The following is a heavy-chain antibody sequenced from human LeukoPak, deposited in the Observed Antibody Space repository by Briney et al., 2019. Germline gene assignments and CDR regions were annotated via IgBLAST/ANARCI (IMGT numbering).Heavy chain of an antibody. D-gene: IGHD2-2*02. CDR3: ARYTEYYFDY. V-gene: IGHV3-7*01. CDR1: GFIFSTYW. CDR2: MKRDGSEV. Sequence: PGGSLRLSCAASGFIFSTYWMTWVRQAPGKGLEWVANMKRDGSEVYYANSVKGHFTISRDNAKNSLYLQMNSLRAEDTAVYYCARYTEYYFDYWGQGTLVTVSS. J-gene: IGHJ4*02.